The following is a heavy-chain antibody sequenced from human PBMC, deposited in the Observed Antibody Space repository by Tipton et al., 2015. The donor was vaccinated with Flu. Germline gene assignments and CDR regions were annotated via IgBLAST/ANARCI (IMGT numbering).Heavy chain of an antibody. V-gene: IGHV3-23*01. J-gene: IGHJ4*02. D-gene: IGHD1-26*01. CDR1: GFTFSSYA. CDR3: AKELFRWELLSGY. Sequence: SLRLSCAASGFTFSSYAMSWVRQAPGKGLEWVSAISGSGGSTYYADSVKGRFTISRDNSKDTLYLQMNSLRAEDTAVYYCAKELFRWELLSGYWGQGTLVTVSS. CDR2: ISGSGGST.